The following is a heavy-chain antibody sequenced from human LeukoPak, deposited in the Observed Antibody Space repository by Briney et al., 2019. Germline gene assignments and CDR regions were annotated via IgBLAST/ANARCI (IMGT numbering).Heavy chain of an antibody. D-gene: IGHD1-26*01. CDR3: ARGHSGSYQRTDAFDI. CDR2: ISSSSTYI. Sequence: PGGSLRLSCASSGFTFSSYSMNWVRQAPGKGLEWVSSISSSSTYIHYADSVKGRFPISRDNGKNSLYLQMSSLRAEDTAVYYCARGHSGSYQRTDAFDIWGQGTMVTVST. CDR1: GFTFSSYS. J-gene: IGHJ3*02. V-gene: IGHV3-21*01.